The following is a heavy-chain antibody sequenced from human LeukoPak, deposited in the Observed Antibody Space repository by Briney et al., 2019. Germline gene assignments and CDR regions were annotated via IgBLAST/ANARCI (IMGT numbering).Heavy chain of an antibody. Sequence: GGSLRLSCAASGFTVSSNYMSWVRQAPGKGLEWVSVIYSAGSTYYADSVRGRFTISRDNSKDTVYLQINGLRVEDTAVYYCAREQSGTRGWYTVDYWGQGTLVTLSS. D-gene: IGHD6-19*01. V-gene: IGHV3-53*01. J-gene: IGHJ4*02. CDR1: GFTVSSNY. CDR3: AREQSGTRGWYTVDY. CDR2: IYSAGST.